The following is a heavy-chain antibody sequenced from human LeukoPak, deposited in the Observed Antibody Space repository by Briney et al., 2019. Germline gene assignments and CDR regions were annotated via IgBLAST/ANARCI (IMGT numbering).Heavy chain of an antibody. V-gene: IGHV3-21*01. Sequence: GGSLRLSCAASGFTFDDYAMHWVRQAPGKGLEWVSSISSSSSYIYYADSVKGRFTISRDNAKNSLYLQMNSLRAEDTAVYYCARKIVGATGNWFDPWGQGTLVTVSS. J-gene: IGHJ5*02. D-gene: IGHD1-26*01. CDR3: ARKIVGATGNWFDP. CDR2: ISSSSSYI. CDR1: GFTFDDYA.